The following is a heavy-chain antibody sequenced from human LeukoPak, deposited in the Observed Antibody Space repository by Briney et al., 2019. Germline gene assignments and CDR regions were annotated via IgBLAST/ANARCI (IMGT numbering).Heavy chain of an antibody. Sequence: GGSLRLSCAVSGFTVSSNYMSWVRQAPGKGLEWVSVIYGGGSTYYADSVKGRFTISRDNSKNTLYLQMNSLRAEDTAVYYCARDQDMVTSRGYYYMDVWGKGTTVTVSS. CDR1: GFTVSSNY. CDR2: IYGGGST. D-gene: IGHD2-15*01. CDR3: ARDQDMVTSRGYYYMDV. J-gene: IGHJ6*03. V-gene: IGHV3-66*01.